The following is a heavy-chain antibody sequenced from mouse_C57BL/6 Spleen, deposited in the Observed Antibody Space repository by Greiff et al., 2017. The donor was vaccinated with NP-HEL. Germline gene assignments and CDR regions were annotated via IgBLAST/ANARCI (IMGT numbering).Heavy chain of an antibody. J-gene: IGHJ1*03. CDR3: AREGDWYFDV. V-gene: IGHV5-4*01. CDR2: ISDGGSYT. Sequence: EVKLVESGGGLVKPGGSLKLSCAACGFTFSSYAMSWVRQTPEKRLEWVATISDGGSYTYYPDNVKGRFTISRDNAKNNLYLQMSHLKSEDTAMYYCAREGDWYFDVWGTGTTVTVSS. CDR1: GFTFSSYA.